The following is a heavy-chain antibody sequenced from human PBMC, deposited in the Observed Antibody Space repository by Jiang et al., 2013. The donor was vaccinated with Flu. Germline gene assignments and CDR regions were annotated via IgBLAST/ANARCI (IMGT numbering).Heavy chain of an antibody. CDR2: ISASGE. D-gene: IGHD5-24*01. CDR3: AKDHDSDGYPTFDH. V-gene: IGHV3-23*04. Sequence: VQLVESGGGLVQPGGSLRLSCAASGFTFRRLAMSWVRQAPGKGPEWVSTISASGEYYADSVKGRFSVSRDNSKDTLFLQMNSLRAEDTAVYYCAKDHDSDGYPTFDHWGQGILVTVSS. CDR1: GFTFRRLA. J-gene: IGHJ4*02.